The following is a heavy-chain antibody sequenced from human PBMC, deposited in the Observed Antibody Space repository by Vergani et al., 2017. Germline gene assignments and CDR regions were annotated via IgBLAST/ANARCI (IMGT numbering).Heavy chain of an antibody. CDR1: GGSISSSNW. CDR2: IYYSGST. V-gene: IGHV4-4*02. J-gene: IGHJ3*02. Sequence: QVQLQESGPGLVKPSGTLSLTCAVSGGSISSSNWWSWVRQPPGKGLEWIGEIYYSGSTYYNPSLKSRVTISVDTSKNQFSLKLSSVTAADTAVYYCARARGEGDAFDIWGQGTMVTVSS. CDR3: ARARGEGDAFDI.